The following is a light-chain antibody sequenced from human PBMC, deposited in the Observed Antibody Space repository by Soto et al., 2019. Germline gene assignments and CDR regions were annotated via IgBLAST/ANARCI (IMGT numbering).Light chain of an antibody. CDR1: QSITTN. V-gene: IGKV3-15*01. CDR2: GAS. J-gene: IGKJ4*02. Sequence: EKVLTQSPVTLSVSLGERATLSCRASQSITTNLAWYQQKPGQAPRLLIFGASNRATGIPAWFSGSGSGTAFSLTISSLQSEDSAIYYCQQYNYWPPLTFGGGTKVEI. CDR3: QQYNYWPPLT.